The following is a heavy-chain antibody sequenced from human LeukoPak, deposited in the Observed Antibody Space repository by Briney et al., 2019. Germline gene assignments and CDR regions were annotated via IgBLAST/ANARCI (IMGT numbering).Heavy chain of an antibody. CDR2: IKLDGSER. CDR1: GFTFGAYT. D-gene: IGHD3-3*01. J-gene: IGHJ4*02. Sequence: GGSLRLSCAASGFTFGAYTINWVRQAPGKGLEWVANIKLDGSERNYVDSVKGRFTISRDNTKNSLYLQMNSLRAEDTAVFYCARDQYDTWSRRGNFDSWGQGTLVIVSS. V-gene: IGHV3-7*03. CDR3: ARDQYDTWSRRGNFDS.